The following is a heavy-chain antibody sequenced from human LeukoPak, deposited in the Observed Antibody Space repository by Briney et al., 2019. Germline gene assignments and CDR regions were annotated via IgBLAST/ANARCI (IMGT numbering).Heavy chain of an antibody. Sequence: VASVKVSCKASGYIFTSYGISWVRQAPEQGLQWMGWISAYNGNTNYAQKLQGRVTMTTDTSTSTAYMELRSLRSDDTAVYYCATTGRIGTQLYNWFDPWDQGTLVTVSS. CDR2: ISAYNGNT. CDR3: ATTGRIGTQLYNWFDP. CDR1: GYIFTSYG. J-gene: IGHJ5*02. D-gene: IGHD1-7*01. V-gene: IGHV1-18*01.